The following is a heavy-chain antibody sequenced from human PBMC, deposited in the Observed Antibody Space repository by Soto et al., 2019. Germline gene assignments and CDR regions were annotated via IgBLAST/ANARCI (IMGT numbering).Heavy chain of an antibody. CDR2: ISGSGSST. V-gene: IGHV3-23*01. CDR1: GFTFSSYA. D-gene: IGHD2-2*02. CDR3: AKDRGSGSTSWYNGWFDP. J-gene: IGHJ5*02. Sequence: GGSLRLSCVASGFTFSSYAMSWVRQAPGKGLEWVSTISGSGSSTYYADSVKGRFTISRDNSKNTLYLQMNSLRAEDTAVYYCAKDRGSGSTSWYNGWFDPWGQGTLVTVSS.